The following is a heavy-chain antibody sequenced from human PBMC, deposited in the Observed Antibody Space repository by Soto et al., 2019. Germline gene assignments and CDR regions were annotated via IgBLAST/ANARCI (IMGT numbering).Heavy chain of an antibody. CDR2: INHSGST. V-gene: IGHV4-34*01. D-gene: IGHD2-2*01. CDR1: GGSFSGYY. CDR3: ARVPSAMLRRGGFDP. J-gene: IGHJ5*02. Sequence: QVQLQQWGAGLLKPSETLSLTCAVYGGSFSGYYWSWIRQPAGKGLEWIGEINHSGSTNYNPSLKSRVTISVDTSKNQFSLKLSSVTAADTAVYYCARVPSAMLRRGGFDPWGQGTLVTVSS.